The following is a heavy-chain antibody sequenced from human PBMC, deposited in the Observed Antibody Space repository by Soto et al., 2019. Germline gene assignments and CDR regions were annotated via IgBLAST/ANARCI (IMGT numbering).Heavy chain of an antibody. V-gene: IGHV1-18*04. J-gene: IGHJ6*02. Sequence: ASVKVSCKASGYTFTSYGISWVRQAPGQGLEWMGWISAYNGNTNYAQKLQGRVTMTTDTSTSTAYMELRSLRSDDTAVYYCARDGDSSGYYPAYYYYGMDVWGQGTTVIVSS. D-gene: IGHD3-22*01. CDR1: GYTFTSYG. CDR3: ARDGDSSGYYPAYYYYGMDV. CDR2: ISAYNGNT.